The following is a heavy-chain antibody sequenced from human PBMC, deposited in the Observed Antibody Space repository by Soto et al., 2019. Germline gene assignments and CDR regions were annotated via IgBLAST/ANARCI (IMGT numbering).Heavy chain of an antibody. CDR2: IYSSGTT. CDR1: LVSLTSCYYY. J-gene: IGHJ5*02. D-gene: IGHD3-16*02. V-gene: IGHV4-31*03. CDR3: ARMGLHLGELSRNWFDP. Sequence: SETLSPTPTISLVSLTSCYYYLTLVPQFPRGGLEWIAYIYSSGTTHYNPSLKSRATISLDTSNNQFSLEVKSATAADTAVYYCARMGLHLGELSRNWFDPWGQGSLVTVS.